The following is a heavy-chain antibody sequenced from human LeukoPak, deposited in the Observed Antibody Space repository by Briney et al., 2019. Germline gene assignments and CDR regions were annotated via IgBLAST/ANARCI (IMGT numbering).Heavy chain of an antibody. J-gene: IGHJ4*02. CDR3: ATAPGRQWLVLPLDY. CDR1: GYTFTSYG. V-gene: IGHV1-18*04. D-gene: IGHD6-19*01. Sequence: ASVKVSCKASGYTFTSYGISWVRQAPGQGLEWMGWISAYNGNTNYAQKLQGRVTMTTDTSTSTAYMELRSLRSDDTAVYYCATAPGRQWLVLPLDYWGQGTLVTVSS. CDR2: ISAYNGNT.